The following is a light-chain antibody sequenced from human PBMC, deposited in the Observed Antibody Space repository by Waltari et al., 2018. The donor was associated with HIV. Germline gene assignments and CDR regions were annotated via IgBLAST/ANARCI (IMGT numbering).Light chain of an antibody. V-gene: IGLV3-1*01. CDR1: KLGNEY. CDR3: QAWDNSVVV. J-gene: IGLJ2*01. CDR2: KDT. Sequence: SYELTQPPSMSASPGQTANITCSGDKLGNEYACWYQQKAGQSPVLVIFKDTRRPSGIPERFSGSTSGNTATLTISGALPADEGDYYCQAWDNSVVVFGGGTRLTVL.